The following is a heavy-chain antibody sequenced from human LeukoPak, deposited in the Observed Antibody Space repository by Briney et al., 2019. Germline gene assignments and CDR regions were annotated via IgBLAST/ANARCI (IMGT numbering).Heavy chain of an antibody. CDR2: MNPNSGNT. D-gene: IGHD6-13*01. J-gene: IGHJ4*02. Sequence: GASVTVSFKASGYTFTSYDISWVRQATGQGLEWMGWMNPNSGNTGYAQKFQGRVTMTRNTSISTAYMELSSLRSEDTAVYYCATGPFTQGIKQQLVVSDYWGQGTLVTVSS. CDR1: GYTFTSYD. V-gene: IGHV1-8*01. CDR3: ATGPFTQGIKQQLVVSDY.